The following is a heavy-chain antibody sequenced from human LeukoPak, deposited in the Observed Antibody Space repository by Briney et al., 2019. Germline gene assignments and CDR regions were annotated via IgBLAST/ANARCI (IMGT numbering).Heavy chain of an antibody. J-gene: IGHJ3*02. CDR1: GGSFSGYY. D-gene: IGHD3-22*01. V-gene: IGHV4-34*01. Sequence: SGTLSLTCAVYGGSFSGYYWSWIRQPPGKGLEWIGEINHSGSTNYIPSLKSRVTISVDTSKNQFSLKLSSVTAADTAVYYCARLVVIGAFDIWGQGTMVTVSS. CDR2: INHSGST. CDR3: ARLVVIGAFDI.